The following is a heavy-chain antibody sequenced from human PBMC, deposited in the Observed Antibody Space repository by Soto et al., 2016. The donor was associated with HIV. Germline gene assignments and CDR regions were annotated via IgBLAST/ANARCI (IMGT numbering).Heavy chain of an antibody. V-gene: IGHV4-34*01. J-gene: IGHJ4*02. CDR3: ARHFDVTDGLDY. CDR2: INHRGST. D-gene: IGHD3-9*01. Sequence: VQLQQWGAGLLKPSETLSLTCAVYGGSFSGYYWSWIRQPPGKGLEWIGEINHRGSTYYNPSLKSRVTISVDTSKNQFSLKLSSVTAADTAVYYCARHFDVTDGLDYWGQGNPGPPSPQ. CDR1: GGSFSGYY.